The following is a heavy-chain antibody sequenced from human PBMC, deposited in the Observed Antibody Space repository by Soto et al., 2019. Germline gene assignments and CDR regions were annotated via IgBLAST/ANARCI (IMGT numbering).Heavy chain of an antibody. CDR1: GYTFTNYI. D-gene: IGHD3-10*01. CDR3: ARNLYNTGSFDH. V-gene: IGHV1-8*02. CDR2: MTPISGDT. J-gene: IGHJ4*02. Sequence: QVQLVQSGAEVKKPGASVKVSCKASGYTFTNYIINWVRQATGQGLEWVGWMTPISGDTGYAQNFQGRVTMTRDTSRSTAYLELSSLTSEDTAVYYCARNLYNTGSFDHWGQGTLVTVSS.